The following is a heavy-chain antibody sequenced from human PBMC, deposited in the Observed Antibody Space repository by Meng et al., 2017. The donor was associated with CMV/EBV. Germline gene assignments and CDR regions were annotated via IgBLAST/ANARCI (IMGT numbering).Heavy chain of an antibody. D-gene: IGHD3-22*01. CDR2: IYYSGST. V-gene: IGHV4-30-4*08. CDR3: ARAAPDYYDSSGPPDY. Sequence: VHLQESGPGLVKPSQTLSLTCTVSGGSISSGDYYWSWIRQPPGKGLEWIGYIYYSGSTYYNPSLKSRVTISVDTSKNQFSLKLSSVTAADTAVYYCARAAPDYYDSSGPPDYWGQGTLVTVSS. CDR1: GGSISSGDYY. J-gene: IGHJ4*02.